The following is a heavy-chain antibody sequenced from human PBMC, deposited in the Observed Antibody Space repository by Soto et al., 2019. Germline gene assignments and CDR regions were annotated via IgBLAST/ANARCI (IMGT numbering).Heavy chain of an antibody. CDR1: GFTFSRYW. Sequence: EMDMVESGGGLIQPGGSLRLSCAGSGFTFSRYWMGWVRQAPGKGLEWVANISPDGSNKYYVDSEKGRFTTSRDNAKNSVYLQMNSLRADDTAVFYCVSGGANAEYWGQGTLVTVSS. J-gene: IGHJ4*02. CDR3: VSGGANAEY. V-gene: IGHV3-7*02. CDR2: ISPDGSNK. D-gene: IGHD2-8*01.